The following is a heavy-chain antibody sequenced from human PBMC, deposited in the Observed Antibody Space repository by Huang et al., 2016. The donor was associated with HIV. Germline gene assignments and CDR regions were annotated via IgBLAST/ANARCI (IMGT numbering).Heavy chain of an antibody. J-gene: IGHJ4*02. V-gene: IGHV3-30*02. D-gene: IGHD3-3*01. CDR2: IRYDGNND. CDR3: AKDLTYTFGRHFDY. Sequence: QVQLVESGGGVVQPGGSLRLSCTASGFTFGSFGMHWVRQAPGKGLEWVEFIRYDGNNDYYADSVRGRFTISRDNSKDTLYLQMNRLRPDDSAVYYCAKDLTYTFGRHFDYWGRGTLVTVSS. CDR1: GFTFGSFG.